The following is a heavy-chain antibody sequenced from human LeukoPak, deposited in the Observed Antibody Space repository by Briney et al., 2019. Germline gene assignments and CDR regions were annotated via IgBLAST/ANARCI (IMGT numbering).Heavy chain of an antibody. CDR3: AKDYIVVVNNWFDP. D-gene: IGHD3-22*01. V-gene: IGHV3-74*01. CDR1: GFTFSSYW. Sequence: GGSLRLSCAASGFTFSSYWMHWVRQAPRKGLVWVSRINSDGSSTSYADSVKGRFAISRDNSKNTLYLQMNSLRAEDTAVYYCAKDYIVVVNNWFDPWGQGTLVTVSS. J-gene: IGHJ5*02. CDR2: INSDGSST.